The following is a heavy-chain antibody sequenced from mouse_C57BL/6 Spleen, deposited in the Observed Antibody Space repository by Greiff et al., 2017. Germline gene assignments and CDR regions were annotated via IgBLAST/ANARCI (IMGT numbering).Heavy chain of an antibody. J-gene: IGHJ1*03. D-gene: IGHD1-1*01. CDR3: ARGYYGSSWYFDV. V-gene: IGHV5-4*01. Sequence: EVQVVESGGGLVKPGGSLKLSCAASGFTFSSYAMSWVRQTPEKRLEWVATISGGGSYTYYPDNVKGRFTIYRDNAKNNLYLQMSHLKSEDTAMDYCARGYYGSSWYFDVWGTGTTVTVSS. CDR2: ISGGGSYT. CDR1: GFTFSSYA.